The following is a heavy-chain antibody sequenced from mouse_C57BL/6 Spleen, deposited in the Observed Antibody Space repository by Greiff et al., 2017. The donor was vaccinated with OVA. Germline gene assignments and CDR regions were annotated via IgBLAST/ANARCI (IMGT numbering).Heavy chain of an antibody. Sequence: QVQLKQSGAELVKPGASVKLSCKASGYTFTEYTIHWVKQRSGQGLEWIGWFYPGSGSIKYNEKFKDKATLTADKSSSTVYMELSRLTSEDSAVYFCARHEGAPYSNYGYFDVWGTGTTVTVSS. D-gene: IGHD2-5*01. CDR3: ARHEGAPYSNYGYFDV. V-gene: IGHV1-62-2*01. J-gene: IGHJ1*03. CDR1: GYTFTEYT. CDR2: FYPGSGSI.